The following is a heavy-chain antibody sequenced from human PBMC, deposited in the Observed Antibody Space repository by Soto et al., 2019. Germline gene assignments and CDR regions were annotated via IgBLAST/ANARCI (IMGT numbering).Heavy chain of an antibody. CDR3: AKQGITGSYYDAFDI. J-gene: IGHJ3*02. CDR1: GFTFSSYG. D-gene: IGHD1-26*01. V-gene: IGHV3-30*18. CDR2: ISYDGSNK. Sequence: PGGSLRLSCAASGFTFSSYGMHWVRQAPGKGLEWVAVISYDGSNKYYADSVKGRFTISRDNSKNTLYLQMNSLRAEDTAVYYCAKQGITGSYYDAFDIWGQGTMVTVSS.